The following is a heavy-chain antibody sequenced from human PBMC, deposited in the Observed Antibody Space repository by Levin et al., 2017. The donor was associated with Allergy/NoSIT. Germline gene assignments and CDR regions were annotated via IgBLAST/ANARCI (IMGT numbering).Heavy chain of an antibody. CDR1: GGSISRTSYY. D-gene: IGHD6-13*01. CDR2: IYYGGTT. J-gene: IGHJ3*02. V-gene: IGHV4-39*07. CDR3: ARDRGMDRAFAI. Sequence: SETLSLTCTVSGGSISRTSYYWGWIRQPPGKGREWIGSIYYGGTTYYNPSLKRRVTISVDTSKNQFSLKLSSVTAADTAVYYCARDRGMDRAFAIWGHGTMVTV.